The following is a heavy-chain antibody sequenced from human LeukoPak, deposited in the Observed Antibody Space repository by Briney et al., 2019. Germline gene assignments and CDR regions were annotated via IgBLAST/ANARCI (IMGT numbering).Heavy chain of an antibody. D-gene: IGHD3-22*01. CDR3: AKRLGSSGYYVDY. J-gene: IGHJ4*02. CDR2: ISYDGSNK. CDR1: GFTFGSYG. Sequence: GRSLRLSCAASGFTFGSYGMHWVRQAPGKGLEWVAVISYDGSNKYYADSVKGRFTISRDNSKNTLYLQMNSLRAEDTAVYYCAKRLGSSGYYVDYWGQGTLVTVSS. V-gene: IGHV3-30*18.